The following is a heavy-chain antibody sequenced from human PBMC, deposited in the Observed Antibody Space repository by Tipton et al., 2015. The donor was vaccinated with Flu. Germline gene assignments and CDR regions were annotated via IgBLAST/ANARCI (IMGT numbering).Heavy chain of an antibody. CDR2: ITSENNFI. Sequence: SLRLSCAASGLTFNSYTMNWVRQTPGKGLEWVSSITSENNFIYYADSVKGRFTVSRDNAKNALYLQMDSLRADDTAVYYCASGYCNGGNCRSYYYYGMDVWGQGTTVTVSS. V-gene: IGHV3-21*01. CDR1: GLTFNSYT. D-gene: IGHD2-15*01. J-gene: IGHJ6*01. CDR3: ASGYCNGGNCRSYYYYGMDV.